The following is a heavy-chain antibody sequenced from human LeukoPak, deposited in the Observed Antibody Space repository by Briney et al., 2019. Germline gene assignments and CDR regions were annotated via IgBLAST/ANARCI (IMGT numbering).Heavy chain of an antibody. CDR1: GFXFSSYW. CDR3: ASAYSSSWHYYYGMDV. V-gene: IGHV3-74*01. CDR2: INSDGSST. Sequence: PGGSLRLSCAASGFXFSSYWMHWVRQAPGKGLVWVSRINSDGSSTSYADSVKGRFTISRDNAKNTLYLQMNSLRAEDTAVYYCASAYSSSWHYYYGMDVWGQGTTVTVSS. J-gene: IGHJ6*02. D-gene: IGHD6-13*01.